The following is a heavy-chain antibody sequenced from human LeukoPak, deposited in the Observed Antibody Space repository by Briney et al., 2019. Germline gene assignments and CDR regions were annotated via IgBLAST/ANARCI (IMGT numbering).Heavy chain of an antibody. CDR1: GGSFSGYY. CDR3: ARGGWYVQR. J-gene: IGHJ1*01. Sequence: SETLSLTCAVYGGSFSGYYWSWLRQPPGKGLEWIGEINHSGSTNYNPSLTSRVTISVDTSKNQFSLKLNSVTAADTAVYYCARGGWYVQRWGQGTLVTVSS. D-gene: IGHD6-19*01. V-gene: IGHV4-34*01. CDR2: INHSGST.